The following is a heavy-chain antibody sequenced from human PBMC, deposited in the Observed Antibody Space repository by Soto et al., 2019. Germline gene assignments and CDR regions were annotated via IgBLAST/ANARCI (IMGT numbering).Heavy chain of an antibody. D-gene: IGHD6-13*01. CDR3: ARDTAAAGIFDY. Sequence: ASGKVSYNASGYNFANHGISRVRQAPGQGLEWMGWISAYNGNTNYAQKLQGRVTMTTDTSTSTAYMELRSLRSDDTAVYYWARDTAAAGIFDYWGQGTLVTVS. J-gene: IGHJ4*02. CDR2: ISAYNGNT. CDR1: GYNFANHG. V-gene: IGHV1-18*04.